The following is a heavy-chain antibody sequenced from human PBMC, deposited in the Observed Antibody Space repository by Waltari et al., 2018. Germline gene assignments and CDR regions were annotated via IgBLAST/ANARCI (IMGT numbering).Heavy chain of an antibody. D-gene: IGHD5-18*01. CDR3: ARQLQLWALYYYYGMDV. J-gene: IGHJ6*02. CDR1: GGSISSSSYY. Sequence: QLQLQESGPGLVKPSETLSLTCTVSGGSISSSSYYWGWIRQPPGKGLEWIGSIYYSGSTYYNPSLKSRVTISVDTSKNQFSLKLSSVTAADTTVYYCARQLQLWALYYYYGMDVWGQGTTVTVSS. CDR2: IYYSGST. V-gene: IGHV4-39*01.